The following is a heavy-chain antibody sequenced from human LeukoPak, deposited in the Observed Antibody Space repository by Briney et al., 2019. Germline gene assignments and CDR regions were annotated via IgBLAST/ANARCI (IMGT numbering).Heavy chain of an antibody. CDR1: GGSISSYY. CDR3: ARGECSSTSCYEGYFDY. Sequence: SETLSLTCTVSGGSISSYYWSWIRQHPGKGLEWIGYIYYSGSTYYNPSLKSRVTISVDRSKNQFSLKLSSVTAADTAVYYCARGECSSTSCYEGYFDYWGQGTLVTVSS. J-gene: IGHJ4*02. D-gene: IGHD2-2*01. CDR2: IYYSGST. V-gene: IGHV4-59*12.